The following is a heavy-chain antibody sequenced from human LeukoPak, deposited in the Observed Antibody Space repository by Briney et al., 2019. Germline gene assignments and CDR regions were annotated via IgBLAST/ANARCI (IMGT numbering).Heavy chain of an antibody. CDR1: GGSISNSNSF. J-gene: IGHJ4*02. CDR2: IYYSGIT. D-gene: IGHD5/OR15-5a*01. Sequence: SETLSLTCTVSGGSISNSNSFWAWIRQPPGKGLEWNGTIYYSGITHYSPSLKSRVTISVDTSKNQFSLKLSSVTATDTALYYCARRVYGTSQYYWGQGTLVTVSS. CDR3: ARRVYGTSQYY. V-gene: IGHV4-39*01.